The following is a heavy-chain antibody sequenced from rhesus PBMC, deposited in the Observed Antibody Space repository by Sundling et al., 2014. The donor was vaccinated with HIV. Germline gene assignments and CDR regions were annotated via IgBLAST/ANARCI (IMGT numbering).Heavy chain of an antibody. CDR3: ARYPQYYYGSGYLDY. V-gene: IGHV4-143*01. J-gene: IGHJ4*01. D-gene: IGHD3-28*01. Sequence: QVQLQESGPGLLKPSETLSLTCAVSGGSISGGYGWGWIRQPPGKGLEWIGGIYSNSASTNYNPSLKSRVTISKDTSKNQFSLRLTSVTAADTAVYYCARYPQYYYGSGYLDYWGQGVLVTVSS. CDR1: GGSISGGYG. CDR2: IYSNSAST.